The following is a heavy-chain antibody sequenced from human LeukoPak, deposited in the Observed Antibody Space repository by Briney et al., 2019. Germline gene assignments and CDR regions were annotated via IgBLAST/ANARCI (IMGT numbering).Heavy chain of an antibody. CDR3: ARTTYGDYQKADY. CDR1: GGTFSSYA. V-gene: IGHV1-8*02. D-gene: IGHD4-17*01. CDR2: MNPNSGNT. J-gene: IGHJ4*02. Sequence: GASVKVSCKASGGTFSSYAINWVRQATGQGLEWMGWMNPNSGNTGYAQKFQGRVTMTRNTSISTAYMELSSLRSEDTAVYYCARTTYGDYQKADYWGQGTLVTVSS.